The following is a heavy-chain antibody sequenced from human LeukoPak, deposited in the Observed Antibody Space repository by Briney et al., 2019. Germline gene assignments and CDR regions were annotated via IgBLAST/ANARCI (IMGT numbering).Heavy chain of an antibody. J-gene: IGHJ3*02. CDR1: GGSISSYY. Sequence: SETLSLTCTVSGGSISSYYWSWIRQPPGKGLEWIGYIYYSGSTNYNPSLKSRVTISVDTSQNQFSLKLSSVTAADTAVYYCARESGEMATIAAFDIWGQGTMVTVSS. V-gene: IGHV4-59*01. CDR2: IYYSGST. CDR3: ARESGEMATIAAFDI. D-gene: IGHD5-24*01.